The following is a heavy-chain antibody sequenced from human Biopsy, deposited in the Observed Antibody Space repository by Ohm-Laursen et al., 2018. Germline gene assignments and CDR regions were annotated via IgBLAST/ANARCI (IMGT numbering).Heavy chain of an antibody. D-gene: IGHD6-19*01. Sequence: SDTLSLTCVVFGGSIRGSYWSWIRQAPGRGLEWVGYISYSGSTSNNPSLKSRISISEDKSKNQIYLKVISVTAADTAVYYCAKHGSGWTGDDALHIWGQGTMVTVSS. V-gene: IGHV4-59*08. CDR3: AKHGSGWTGDDALHI. CDR1: GGSIRGSY. CDR2: ISYSGST. J-gene: IGHJ3*02.